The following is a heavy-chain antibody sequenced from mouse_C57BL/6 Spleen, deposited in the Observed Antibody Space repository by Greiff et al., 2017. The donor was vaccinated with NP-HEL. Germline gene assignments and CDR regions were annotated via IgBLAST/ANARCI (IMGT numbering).Heavy chain of an antibody. J-gene: IGHJ4*01. CDR2: IWTGGGT. Sequence: QVQLKESGPGLVAPSQSLSITCTVSGFSFTSSSISWVRPPPGTGLEWLGVIWTGGGTNYHSALKSRLSLRKDNSKRQVFLKMNSLQTDDTARYYCAITEIYFYAMDYWGQGTSVTVSS. V-gene: IGHV2-9-1*01. CDR3: AITEIYFYAMDY. CDR1: GFSFTSSS.